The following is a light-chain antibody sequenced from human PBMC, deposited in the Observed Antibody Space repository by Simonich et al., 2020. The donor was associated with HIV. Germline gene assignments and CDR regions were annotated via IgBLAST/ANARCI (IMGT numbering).Light chain of an antibody. CDR1: SSDVGGYNY. J-gene: IGLJ2*01. CDR3: SSYTGSNTVV. CDR2: DVS. V-gene: IGLV2-14*01. Sequence: QSALTQPASVSGSPGQSITISCTGTSSDVGGYNYVSWYQQHPGKAPKLMIYDVSKRPSGGSNRFSASKSGNTASLTISGLQAKDEADYYCSSYTGSNTVVFGGGTKLTVL.